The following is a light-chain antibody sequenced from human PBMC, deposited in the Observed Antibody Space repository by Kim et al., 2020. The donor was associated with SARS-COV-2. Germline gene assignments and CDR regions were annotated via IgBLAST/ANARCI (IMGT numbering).Light chain of an antibody. CDR1: QSVRSN. V-gene: IGKV3-15*01. Sequence: VSPGERATLSCRASQSVRSNLAWYQQKPGQAPRLLIYAASTRATGIPARFSGSGSETEFTLTVSSLQSEDFTIYYCQQYNNWPLTFGGGTKVDIK. J-gene: IGKJ4*01. CDR3: QQYNNWPLT. CDR2: AAS.